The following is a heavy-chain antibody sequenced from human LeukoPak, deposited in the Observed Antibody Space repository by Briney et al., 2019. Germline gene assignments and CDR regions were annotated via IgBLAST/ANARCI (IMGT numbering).Heavy chain of an antibody. J-gene: IGHJ3*02. V-gene: IGHV1-69*13. CDR3: ARDGRATSGHDAFDI. CDR2: IIPIFGTA. D-gene: IGHD1-26*01. Sequence: SVKVSCKASGGTFSSYAISWVRQAPGQGLEWMGGIIPIFGTANYAQKFQGRVTITADESTSTAYMEQSSLRSEDTAVYYCARDGRATSGHDAFDIWGQGTMVTVSS. CDR1: GGTFSSYA.